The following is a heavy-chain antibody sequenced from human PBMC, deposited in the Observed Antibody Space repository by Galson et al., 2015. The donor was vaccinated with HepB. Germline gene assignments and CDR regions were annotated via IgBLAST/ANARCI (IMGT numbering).Heavy chain of an antibody. CDR3: ARCPFTEYYGSGTYFDI. CDR1: GFTFSTYS. D-gene: IGHD3-10*01. V-gene: IGHV3-48*01. Sequence: SLRLSCAASGFTFSTYSMYWVRQAPGKGLEWVSYISSSSRTECYADSVKGRFTIFRDNAKNSLYLQMNSLRAEDTAVYYCARCPFTEYYGSGTYFDIWGQGTLVTVSS. CDR2: ISSSSRTE. J-gene: IGHJ4*02.